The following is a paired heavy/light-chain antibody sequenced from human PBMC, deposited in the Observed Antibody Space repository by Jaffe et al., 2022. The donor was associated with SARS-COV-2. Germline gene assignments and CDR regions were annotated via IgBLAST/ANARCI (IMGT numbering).Heavy chain of an antibody. CDR2: IKSKTDGGTT. D-gene: IGHD2-2*01. CDR3: TTGPGVVVVPAAPPAMDYYYGMDV. Sequence: EVQLVESGGGLVKPGGSLRLSCAASGFTFSNAWMSWVRQAPGKGLEWVGRIKSKTDGGTTDYAAPVKGRFTISRDDSKNTLYLQMNSLKTEDTAVYYCTTGPGVVVVPAAPPAMDYYYGMDVWGQGTTVTVSS. CDR1: GFTFSNAW. V-gene: IGHV3-15*01. J-gene: IGHJ6*02.
Light chain of an antibody. CDR2: DAS. V-gene: IGKV1-33*01. Sequence: DIQMTQSPSSLSASVGDRVTITCQASQDISNYLNWYQQKPGKAPKLLIYDASNLETGVPSRFSGSGSGTDFTFTISSLQPEDIATYYCQQYDNLLTFGPGTKVDIK. CDR1: QDISNY. J-gene: IGKJ3*01. CDR3: QQYDNLLT.